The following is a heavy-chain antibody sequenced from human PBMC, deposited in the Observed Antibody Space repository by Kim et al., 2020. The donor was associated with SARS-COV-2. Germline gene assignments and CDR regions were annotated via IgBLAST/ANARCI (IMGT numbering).Heavy chain of an antibody. J-gene: IGHJ2*01. CDR3: ARDHREWLQSTANWYFDL. D-gene: IGHD3-3*01. CDR1: GGSISSYY. CDR2: IYYSGST. V-gene: IGHV4-59*01. Sequence: SETLSLTCTVSGGSISSYYWSWIRQPPGKGLEWIGYIYYSGSTNYNPSLKSRVTISVDTSKNQFSLKLSSVTAADTAVYYCARDHREWLQSTANWYFDLWGRSTLVTVSS.